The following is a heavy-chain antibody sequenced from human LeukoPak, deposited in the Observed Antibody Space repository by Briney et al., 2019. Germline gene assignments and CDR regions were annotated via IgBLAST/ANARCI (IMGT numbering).Heavy chain of an antibody. CDR2: IIPIFGTA. V-gene: IGHV1-69*01. D-gene: IGHD3-22*01. CDR1: GGTFSSYA. Sequence: SVKVSCKASGGTFSSYAISWVRQAPGQGLEWMGGIIPIFGTANYAQKFQGRVTITADESTSTAYMELSSLRSEDTAVYYCARDRQAYYDSSGYSGYDYWGQGTLVTVSS. J-gene: IGHJ4*02. CDR3: ARDRQAYYDSSGYSGYDY.